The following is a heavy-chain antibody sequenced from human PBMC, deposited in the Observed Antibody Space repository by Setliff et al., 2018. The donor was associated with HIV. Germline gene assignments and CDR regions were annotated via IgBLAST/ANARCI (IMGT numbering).Heavy chain of an antibody. Sequence: ASVKVSCKASGYSLASYSINWVRQAPGQGLEWMGYINTNTGNPTYAQGFTGRFVFSVDTPVSTAYLQIFSLKTEDTAVYYCTRDHTPPPNYDFWSGQIDLRNIFYYMDVWGTGSPVTVSS. CDR1: GYSLASYS. CDR2: INTNTGNP. D-gene: IGHD3-3*01. J-gene: IGHJ6*03. V-gene: IGHV7-4-1*01. CDR3: TRDHTPPPNYDFWSGQIDLRNIFYYMDV.